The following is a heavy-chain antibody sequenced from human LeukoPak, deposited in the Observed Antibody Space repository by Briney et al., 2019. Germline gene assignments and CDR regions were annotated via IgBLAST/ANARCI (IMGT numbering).Heavy chain of an antibody. CDR3: AKGSGWYPI. J-gene: IGHJ4*02. D-gene: IGHD6-19*01. CDR1: GDSISPHA. V-gene: IGHV4-4*09. CDR2: MYTCGST. Sequence: SETLSLTCTVSGDSISPHAWSWIRQPPGKGLEWIGYMYTCGSTNYNPSLRSRVTILVDTSKNQVSLKLSSVTAADTAVYYCAKGSGWYPIWDQGTLVIVSS.